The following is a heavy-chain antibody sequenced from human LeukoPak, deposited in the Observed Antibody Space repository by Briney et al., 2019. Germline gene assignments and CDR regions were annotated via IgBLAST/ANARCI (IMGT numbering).Heavy chain of an antibody. CDR3: ARVSGYGSGSYFDY. Sequence: ASVKVSCKASGYTFTSYGISWVRQAPGQGREWMGIINPSGGSTTYAQKFQGRVTMTRDMSTSTVYMELSSLRSEDTALYYCARVSGYGSGSYFDYWGQGTLVTVSS. CDR2: INPSGGST. V-gene: IGHV1-46*01. CDR1: GYTFTSYG. J-gene: IGHJ4*02. D-gene: IGHD3-10*01.